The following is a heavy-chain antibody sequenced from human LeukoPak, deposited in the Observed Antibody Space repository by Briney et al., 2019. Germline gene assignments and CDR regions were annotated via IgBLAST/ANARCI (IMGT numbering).Heavy chain of an antibody. D-gene: IGHD4-17*01. Sequence: GESLKISCKGSGYSFTSYWIGWVRQMPGKGLEWMGIIYPGDSDTRYSPSFQGQVTISADKSISTAYLQWSSLKASDTAMYYCARQNGDYGGDYYFDYWGQGILVTVSS. V-gene: IGHV5-51*01. CDR3: ARQNGDYGGDYYFDY. CDR1: GYSFTSYW. J-gene: IGHJ4*02. CDR2: IYPGDSDT.